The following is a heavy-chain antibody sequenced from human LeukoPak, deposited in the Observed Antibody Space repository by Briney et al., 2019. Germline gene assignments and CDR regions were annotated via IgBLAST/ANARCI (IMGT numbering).Heavy chain of an antibody. D-gene: IGHD3-9*01. CDR2: INHSGST. CDR1: GVSFSGYY. J-gene: IGHJ6*03. V-gene: IGHV4-34*01. CDR3: ATGGARGYYDILTGYYLNNYYYYYMDV. Sequence: SETLSLTCAVYGVSFSGYYWSWIRQPPGKGLEWIGEINHSGSTNYNPPLKSWVTISVDTSKNQFSLKLSYVTAADTAVYYCATGGARGYYDILTGYYLNNYYYYYMDVWGKGTTVTISS.